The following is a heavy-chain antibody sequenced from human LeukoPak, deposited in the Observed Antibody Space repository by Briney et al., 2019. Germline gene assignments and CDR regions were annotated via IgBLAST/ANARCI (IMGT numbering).Heavy chain of an antibody. CDR1: GFNFSSYE. V-gene: IGHV3-48*03. Sequence: GGSLRLSCAASGFNFSSYEMNWVRQAPGKGLEWVSYIRSSGSTIYYADSVKGRFTISRDNGKNSLYLQMDSLRAEDTAVYYCARDRVNYVSCGYYYIHYFDSWGQGALVTVSS. CDR2: IRSSGSTI. D-gene: IGHD3-22*01. J-gene: IGHJ4*02. CDR3: ARDRVNYVSCGYYYIHYFDS.